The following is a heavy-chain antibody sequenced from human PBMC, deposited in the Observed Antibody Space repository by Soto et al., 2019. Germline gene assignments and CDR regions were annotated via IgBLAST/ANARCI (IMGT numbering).Heavy chain of an antibody. CDR3: AGMPYTSGLRFDP. Sequence: PSETLSLTCTMSGDSYSISTYSWSWIRQPPGKALQWIGIIYQSGVTSYNPSLASRVSISLDRSNNQCSLKLKSVTAADTAVYFCAGMPYTSGLRFDPWGPGTLVTVSS. V-gene: IGHV4-30-2*01. J-gene: IGHJ5*02. CDR2: IYQSGVT. CDR1: GDSYSISTYS. D-gene: IGHD6-19*01.